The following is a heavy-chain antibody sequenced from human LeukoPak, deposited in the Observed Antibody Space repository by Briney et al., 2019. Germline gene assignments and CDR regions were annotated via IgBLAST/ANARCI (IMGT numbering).Heavy chain of an antibody. V-gene: IGHV3-23*01. CDR2: ISGSGGST. J-gene: IGHJ3*02. Sequence: GGSLRLSCATSGFTFSSYAMSWVRQAPGKGLEWVSGISGSGGSTYYADSVKGRFTISRDNSKNTLYLQMNSLRAEDTAVHYCAKVRWSTSSPIAFDIWGQGTVVTVSS. D-gene: IGHD6-6*01. CDR3: AKVRWSTSSPIAFDI. CDR1: GFTFSSYA.